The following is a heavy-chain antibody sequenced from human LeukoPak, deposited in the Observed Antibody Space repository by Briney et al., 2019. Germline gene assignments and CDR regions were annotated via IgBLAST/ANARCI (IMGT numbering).Heavy chain of an antibody. CDR2: TYYSGST. Sequence: PSETLSLTCTVSGGSISSSSYYWGWIRQPPGKGLEWIGSTYYSGSTYYNPSLKSRVTISVDTSKNQFSLKLSSVTAADTAGYYCASPSDTVSYDLPYFDYWGQGTLVTVSS. CDR1: GGSISSSSYY. V-gene: IGHV4-39*01. CDR3: ASPSDTVSYDLPYFDY. D-gene: IGHD3/OR15-3a*01. J-gene: IGHJ4*02.